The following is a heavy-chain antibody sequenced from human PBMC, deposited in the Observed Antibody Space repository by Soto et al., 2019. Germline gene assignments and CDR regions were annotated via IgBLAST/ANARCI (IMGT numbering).Heavy chain of an antibody. V-gene: IGHV3-23*01. CDR2: LSGSGGST. J-gene: IGHJ5*02. CDR3: TIHDSSGVFYPWFDP. Sequence: HPGGSLRLSFAASGFTFSSYAMSWVRQAPGKGLEWVSALSGSGGSTYYADSVKGRFTISRDNSKNTLYLQMNSLRADDTAVYYCTIHDSSGVFYPWFDPWGQGTLVTVSS. CDR1: GFTFSSYA. D-gene: IGHD6-25*01.